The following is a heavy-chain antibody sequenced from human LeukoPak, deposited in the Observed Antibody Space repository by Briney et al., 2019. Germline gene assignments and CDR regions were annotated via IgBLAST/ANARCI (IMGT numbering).Heavy chain of an antibody. Sequence: SVKVSCKASGGTFSSYAISWVRQAPGQGLEWMGRIIPILGIANYAQKFQGRVTITADKSTSTVYMELSSLRSEDTAVYYCASLNSGYSYDYWGQGTLVTVSS. V-gene: IGHV1-69*04. J-gene: IGHJ4*02. D-gene: IGHD5-18*01. CDR2: IIPILGIA. CDR3: ASLNSGYSYDY. CDR1: GGTFSSYA.